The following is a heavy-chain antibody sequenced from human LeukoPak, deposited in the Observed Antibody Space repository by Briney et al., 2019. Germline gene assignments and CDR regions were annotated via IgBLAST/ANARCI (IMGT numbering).Heavy chain of an antibody. Sequence: GGSLRLSCAASGFTFSTYAMSWVRQAPGKGLEWVSHISSVGDNIYYADSVKGRFTISRDNSKSTLYLQMNSLRAEDTAVYYCAEVEYTTSWYGVGSLDYWGQGTLVTVSS. D-gene: IGHD6-13*01. CDR2: ISSVGDNI. CDR1: GFTFSTYA. CDR3: AEVEYTTSWYGVGSLDY. J-gene: IGHJ4*02. V-gene: IGHV3-23*01.